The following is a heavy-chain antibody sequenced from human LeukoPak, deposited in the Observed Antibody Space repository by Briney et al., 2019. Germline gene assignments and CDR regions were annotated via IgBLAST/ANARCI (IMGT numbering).Heavy chain of an antibody. Sequence: GGSLRLSCAASGFTFSNYSMNWVRQAPGKRLECLSYISPRSGTIKYADSVKGRFTISRDNVKNSLHLQMNSLRAEDTAKYYCVRGSTGYYYGLEFWGQGTLLTVSS. D-gene: IGHD3-22*01. J-gene: IGHJ4*02. CDR2: ISPRSGTI. CDR3: VRGSTGYYYGLEF. CDR1: GFTFSNYS. V-gene: IGHV3-48*01.